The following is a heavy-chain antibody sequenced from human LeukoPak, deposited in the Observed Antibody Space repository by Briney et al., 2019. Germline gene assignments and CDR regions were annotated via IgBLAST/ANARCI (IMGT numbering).Heavy chain of an antibody. J-gene: IGHJ3*02. Sequence: GESLKISCKCSGYSFTSYWIGWVRQMPGKGLEWMGIIYPGDSDTRYSPSFQGQVTISADKSISTAYLQWSSLKASDTAMYYCARLGYCGGDCSHDAFDIWGQGTMVTVSS. D-gene: IGHD2-21*01. V-gene: IGHV5-51*01. CDR3: ARLGYCGGDCSHDAFDI. CDR2: IYPGDSDT. CDR1: GYSFTSYW.